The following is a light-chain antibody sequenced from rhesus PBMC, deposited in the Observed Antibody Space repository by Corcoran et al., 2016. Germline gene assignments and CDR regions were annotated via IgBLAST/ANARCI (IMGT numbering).Light chain of an antibody. CDR1: QNIYSN. Sequence: DIQMTQSPSALSASVGDRVTISCRASQNIYSNLAWYQQKPGKAPKLLSYAASSLQTGIPSRFSGGGSGTDFTLTIGSLQPEDSAAYYCQHYYDNPFTFGPGTKLDIK. J-gene: IGKJ3*01. V-gene: IGKV1S12*01. CDR2: AAS. CDR3: QHYYDNPFT.